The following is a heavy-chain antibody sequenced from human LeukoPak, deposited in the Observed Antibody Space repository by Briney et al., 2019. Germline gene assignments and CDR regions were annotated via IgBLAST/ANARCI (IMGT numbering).Heavy chain of an antibody. D-gene: IGHD6-13*01. Sequence: GGSLRLSCAASGFTFSSYSMNWVRQAPGKGLEWVSYISSSSSTIYYADSVKGRFTISRDNAKNSLYLQMNSLRAEDTAVYYCAKDEAKDEEVAAGGTWGSIDYWGQGTLVTVSS. J-gene: IGHJ4*02. CDR1: GFTFSSYS. CDR2: ISSSSSTI. CDR3: AKDEAKDEEVAAGGTWGSIDY. V-gene: IGHV3-48*04.